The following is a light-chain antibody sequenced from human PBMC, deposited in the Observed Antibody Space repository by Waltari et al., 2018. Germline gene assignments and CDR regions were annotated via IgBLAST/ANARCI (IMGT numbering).Light chain of an antibody. CDR1: QTFTGSW. CDR2: GSS. V-gene: IGKV3-20*01. Sequence: EIVLTQSPGTLSVSPGERVTVPCRASQTFTGSWLTWYHQKPGQAPRLLIYGSSNRAPGIPDRFSGSGSGTDFTLTISRLEPEDSAVYYCQQYDGSVVTFGGGTKVEIK. CDR3: QQYDGSVVT. J-gene: IGKJ4*01.